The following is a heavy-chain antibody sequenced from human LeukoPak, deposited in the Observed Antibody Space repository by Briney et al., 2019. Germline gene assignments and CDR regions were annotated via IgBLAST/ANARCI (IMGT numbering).Heavy chain of an antibody. CDR3: AKDLSIASRPVLSH. CDR2: ISYDGSNK. CDR1: GFTFSSYA. J-gene: IGHJ6*02. Sequence: PGRSLRLSCAASGFTFSSYAMHWARQAPGKGLEWVAVISYDGSNKYYADSVKGRFTISRDNSKNTLYLQMNSLRAEDTALYYCAKDLSIASRPVLSHWGQGTTVTVSS. D-gene: IGHD6-6*01. V-gene: IGHV3-30-3*01.